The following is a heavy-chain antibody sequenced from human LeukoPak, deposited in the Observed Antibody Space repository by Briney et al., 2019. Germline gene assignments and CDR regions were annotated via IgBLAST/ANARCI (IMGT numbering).Heavy chain of an antibody. D-gene: IGHD4-23*01. CDR3: ARVANVGGNYPDY. V-gene: IGHV3-30*04. J-gene: IGHJ4*02. CDR2: ISYDGITE. CDR1: GFAFSSYA. Sequence: GGSLRLSCAASGFAFSSYAMHWVRQAPGKGLEWVAIISYDGITEDYSDFVKGRFSISRDNFKNTLFLQMNGLRDEDTAVYYCARVANVGGNYPDYWGQGTLVTVSS.